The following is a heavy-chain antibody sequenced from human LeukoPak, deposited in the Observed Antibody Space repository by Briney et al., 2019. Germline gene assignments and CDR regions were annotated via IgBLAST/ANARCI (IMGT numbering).Heavy chain of an antibody. Sequence: GGSLRLSCAASGFTFSSYSMNWVRQAPGKGLEWVSSISSSSSYIYYADSVKGRFTISRDNAKNSLYLQMNSLRAEDMAVYYCAAYYGSGSYYNAIDYWGQGTLVTVSS. V-gene: IGHV3-21*01. CDR1: GFTFSSYS. J-gene: IGHJ4*02. CDR3: AAYYGSGSYYNAIDY. CDR2: ISSSSSYI. D-gene: IGHD3-10*01.